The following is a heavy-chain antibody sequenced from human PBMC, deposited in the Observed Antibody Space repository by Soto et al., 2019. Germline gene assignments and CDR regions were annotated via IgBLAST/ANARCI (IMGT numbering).Heavy chain of an antibody. V-gene: IGHV3-11*01. D-gene: IGHD1-26*01. J-gene: IGHJ6*03. CDR1: GFTFSDDY. CDR2: ITSSGSTI. CDR3: ARSRNWEYYYMDV. Sequence: QVQLVESGGGLVKPGGSLRLSCASSGFTFSDDYMSWIRKAPGKGLEWVSDITSSGSTIYYADFVKGRFTISRDNAKNSLYLKMNSLRDEDTAVYYCARSRNWEYYYMDVWGKGTPVTVSS.